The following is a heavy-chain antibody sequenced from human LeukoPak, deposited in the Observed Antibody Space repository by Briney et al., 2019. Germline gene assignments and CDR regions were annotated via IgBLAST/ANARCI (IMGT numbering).Heavy chain of an antibody. Sequence: SETLSLTCIVSGVSINSRYWGWIRQPAGKGLEWIGHIYSSGSTYYNPSLKRRVTMSVDTSTNHFYLKLTSVTAADSALYYCARRWTGENTFDIWGQGTMVTVSS. J-gene: IGHJ3*02. CDR2: IYSSGST. D-gene: IGHD3/OR15-3a*01. CDR1: GVSINSRY. V-gene: IGHV4-4*07. CDR3: ARRWTGENTFDI.